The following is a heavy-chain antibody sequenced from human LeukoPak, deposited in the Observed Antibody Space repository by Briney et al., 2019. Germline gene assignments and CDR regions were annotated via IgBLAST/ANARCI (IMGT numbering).Heavy chain of an antibody. D-gene: IGHD3-10*01. CDR3: ARARLLWFGELEGY. CDR1: GGSISSYY. CDR2: IYYSGST. J-gene: IGHJ4*02. Sequence: SGTLSLTCTVSGGSISSYYWSWIRQPPGKGLEWIGYIYYSGSTYYNPSLKSRVTISVDTSKNQFSLKLSSVTAADTAVYYCARARLLWFGELEGYWGQGTLVTVSS. V-gene: IGHV4-59*06.